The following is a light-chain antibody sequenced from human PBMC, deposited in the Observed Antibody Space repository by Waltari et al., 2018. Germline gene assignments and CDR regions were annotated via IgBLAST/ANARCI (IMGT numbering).Light chain of an antibody. V-gene: IGLV2-23*02. J-gene: IGLJ2*01. Sequence: QSALTQPASVSGSPGQSITISCTGTSSDVGGYNYVSWYQQHPGKAPKLMIYDVSKRPSGVSERFSGSKSGDTASLTISGVQAEDEADYYCCSYASSSTLVFGGGTKLTVL. CDR3: CSYASSSTLV. CDR1: SSDVGGYNY. CDR2: DVS.